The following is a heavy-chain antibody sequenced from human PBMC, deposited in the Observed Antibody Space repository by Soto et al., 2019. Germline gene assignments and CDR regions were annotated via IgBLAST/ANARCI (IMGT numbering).Heavy chain of an antibody. J-gene: IGHJ5*02. V-gene: IGHV1-8*02. CDR2: IIPNSGHA. CDR1: GGTFSSYA. D-gene: IGHD3-10*01. Sequence: GASVKVSCEACGGTFSSYAISWVRQAPGQGLEWMGGIIPNSGHANYAQNFQGRVTMTRDTSINTAYMELTNLRSEDTAIYYCARLGPYASGTYSFRHNRFDPWGQGTLVTVSS. CDR3: ARLGPYASGTYSFRHNRFDP.